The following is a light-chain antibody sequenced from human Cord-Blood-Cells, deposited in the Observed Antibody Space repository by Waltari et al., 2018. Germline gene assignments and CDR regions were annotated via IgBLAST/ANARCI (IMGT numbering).Light chain of an antibody. CDR1: QSVSSY. CDR2: DAS. CDR3: QQRSNWIT. V-gene: IGKV3-11*01. Sequence: EIVLTLSPATLSLSPGERATLSCRAMQSVSSYLAWYQQKPGQAPRLLIYDASNRATGIPARFSGSGSGTDFTLTISSLEPEDFAVYYCQQRSNWITFGQGTRLEIK. J-gene: IGKJ5*01.